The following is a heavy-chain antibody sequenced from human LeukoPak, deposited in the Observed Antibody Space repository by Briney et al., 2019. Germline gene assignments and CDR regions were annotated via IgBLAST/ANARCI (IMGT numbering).Heavy chain of an antibody. Sequence: SVKVSCKASGGTFSSYAISWVRQAPGQGLEWMGGIIPIFGTANYAQKFQGRVTITTDESTSTAYMELSSLRSDDTAVYYCARVAREKNTMGRLRYWSGFDYWGQGTLVTVSS. CDR1: GGTFSSYA. J-gene: IGHJ4*02. CDR2: IIPIFGTA. V-gene: IGHV1-69*05. CDR3: ARVAREKNTMGRLRYWSGFDY. D-gene: IGHD3-9*01.